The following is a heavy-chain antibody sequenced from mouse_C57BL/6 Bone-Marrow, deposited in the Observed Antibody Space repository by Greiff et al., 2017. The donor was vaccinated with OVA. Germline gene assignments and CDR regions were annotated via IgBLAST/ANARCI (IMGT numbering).Heavy chain of an antibody. J-gene: IGHJ3*01. CDR3: ARDTKGVAVGFAY. V-gene: IGHV5-4*01. D-gene: IGHD1-1*01. Sequence: EVHLVESGGGLVKPGGSLKLSCAASGFTFSSYAMSWVRQTPEKRLEWVATISDGGSYTYYPDNVKGRFTITRDNAKNNLYLQMSHLKSEDTAMYYYARDTKGVAVGFAYGGRGKGITVTA. CDR2: ISDGGSYT. CDR1: GFTFSSYA.